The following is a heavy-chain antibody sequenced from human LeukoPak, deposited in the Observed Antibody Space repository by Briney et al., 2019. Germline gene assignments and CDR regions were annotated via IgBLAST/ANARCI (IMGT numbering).Heavy chain of an antibody. J-gene: IGHJ4*02. CDR2: INHSGST. CDR3: ARVTTGY. D-gene: IGHD4-11*01. V-gene: IGHV4-34*01. CDR1: GGSFSGYY. Sequence: SETLSLTCAVYGGSFSGYYWSWVRQPPGKGLEWIGEINHSGSTNYNPSLKSRVTISVDTSKNQFSLKLSSVTAADTAVYYCARVTTGYWGQGTLVTVSS.